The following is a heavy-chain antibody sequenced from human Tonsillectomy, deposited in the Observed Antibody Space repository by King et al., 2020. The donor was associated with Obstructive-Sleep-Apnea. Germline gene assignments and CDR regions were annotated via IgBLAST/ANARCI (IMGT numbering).Heavy chain of an antibody. CDR1: GFTFSGYA. Sequence: QLVQSGGGVVQPGRSLRLSCAASGFTFSGYAMHWVRQAPGKGLDCVAVISYDGSNKFYAETVKGRFTIPRENSKNTLYLQMNSLRAEDTAVYYCASLVGDYAFDIWGQGTMVTVSS. J-gene: IGHJ3*02. CDR2: ISYDGSNK. CDR3: ASLVGDYAFDI. D-gene: IGHD4-17*01. V-gene: IGHV3-30-3*01.